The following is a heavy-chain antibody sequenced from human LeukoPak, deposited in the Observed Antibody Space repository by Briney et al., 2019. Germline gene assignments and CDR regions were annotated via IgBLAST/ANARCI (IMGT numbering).Heavy chain of an antibody. CDR1: GYTFTSYG. CDR2: ISAYNGNT. D-gene: IGHD5-18*01. CDR3: ARAGSYGHTYYFDY. Sequence: ASEKVSCKASGYTFTSYGISWVRQVPGQGLEWMGWISAYNGNTNYAQKLQGRVTMTTDTSTSTAYMELRSLRSDDTAVYYCARAGSYGHTYYFDYWGQGTLVTVSS. V-gene: IGHV1-18*01. J-gene: IGHJ4*02.